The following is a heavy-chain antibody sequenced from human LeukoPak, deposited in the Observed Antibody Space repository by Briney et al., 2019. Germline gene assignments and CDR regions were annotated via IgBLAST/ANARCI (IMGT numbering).Heavy chain of an antibody. CDR3: TRRGPGYILDY. CDR2: IHYSGST. Sequence: PSETLSLTCTASGGSISGDYYYWGWIRQPPGKGLEWIGSIHYSGSTYYNPSLKSRVTISVDTSKNQFSLKLSSVTAADTAVYYCTRRGPGYILDYWGQGTRVPVSS. D-gene: IGHD5-24*01. CDR1: GGSISGDYYY. J-gene: IGHJ4*02. V-gene: IGHV4-39*01.